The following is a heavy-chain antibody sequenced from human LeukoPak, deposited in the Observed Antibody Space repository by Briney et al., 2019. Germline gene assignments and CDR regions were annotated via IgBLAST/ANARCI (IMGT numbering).Heavy chain of an antibody. V-gene: IGHV3-48*04. CDR2: ISSSGSTI. CDR3: ARGGVSGDAFDI. J-gene: IGHJ3*02. CDR1: GFTFSSYA. Sequence: GGSLRLSCAASGFTFSSYAMSWVRQAPGKGLEWVSYISSSGSTIYYADSVKGRFTISRDNAKNSLYLQMNSLRAEDTAVYYCARGGVSGDAFDIWGQGTMVTVSS. D-gene: IGHD2/OR15-2a*01.